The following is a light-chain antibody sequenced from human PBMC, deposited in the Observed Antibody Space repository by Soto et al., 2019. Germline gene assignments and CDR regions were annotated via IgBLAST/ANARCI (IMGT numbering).Light chain of an antibody. Sequence: VLAQSHATLSLSPEERATLSCRASQSVSSNYLAWYQEKPGQAPRLLIYRASSRDSGIPDRFSGSGSGTEFTLTISRLEPEDFAVYYCQQYGDSPWTLGQGTKVDIK. CDR1: QSVSSNY. V-gene: IGKV3-20*01. J-gene: IGKJ1*01. CDR3: QQYGDSPWT. CDR2: RAS.